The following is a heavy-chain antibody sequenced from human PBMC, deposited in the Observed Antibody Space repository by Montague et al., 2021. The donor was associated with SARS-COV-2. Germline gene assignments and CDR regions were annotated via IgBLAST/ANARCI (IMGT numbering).Heavy chain of an antibody. V-gene: IGHV4-59*02. CDR3: ARAGGFYDYWSGYSSSAGFFDP. CDR1: GAWDRGAD. Sequence: SETLSLTCTRLGAWDRGADWKWTRLTSRNELKSHGDICYKKSTDYNPSLKSRVTMSVDTSKNQLSLRLNSVTTADTAVYFCARAGGFYDYWSGYSSSAGFFDPWGQGILVTVSS. D-gene: IGHD3-3*01. CDR2: ICYKKST. J-gene: IGHJ5*02.